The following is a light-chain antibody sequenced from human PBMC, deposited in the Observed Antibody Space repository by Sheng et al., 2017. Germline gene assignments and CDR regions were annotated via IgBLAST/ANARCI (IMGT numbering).Light chain of an antibody. CDR1: SSNIGRNT. Sequence: QSVLTQPPSASGTPGQRVTISCSGSSSNIGRNTVNWYQQLPGTAPKLLIYSNNQRPSGVPDRFSGSKSGTSASLAISGLRSEDEADYYCAAWDDTLNGRGVFGGGTKLTVL. V-gene: IGLV1-44*01. CDR2: SNN. J-gene: IGLJ3*02. CDR3: AAWDDTLNGRGV.